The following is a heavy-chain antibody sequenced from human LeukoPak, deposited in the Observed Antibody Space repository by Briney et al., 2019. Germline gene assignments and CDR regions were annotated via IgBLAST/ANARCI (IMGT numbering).Heavy chain of an antibody. CDR2: ISADNGDT. V-gene: IGHV1-18*01. CDR3: ARDWYCSGGSCWNCFDP. CDR1: GYTFTTYG. J-gene: IGHJ5*02. D-gene: IGHD2-15*01. Sequence: ASVKVSCKASGYTFTTYGLSWARQAPGQGLEWVGWISADNGDTNYAQNLQGRVTMTTDTSTSTAYMELRSLISDDTAVYYCARDWYCSGGSCWNCFDPWGQGTLVTVSS.